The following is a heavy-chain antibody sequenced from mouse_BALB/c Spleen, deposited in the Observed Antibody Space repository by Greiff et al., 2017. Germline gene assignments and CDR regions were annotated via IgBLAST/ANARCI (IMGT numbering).Heavy chain of an antibody. Sequence: QVQLQQPGAELVKPGASVKLSCTASGFTFTSYNMHWVKQTPGQGLEWIGAIYPGNGDTSYNQKFKGKATLTADKSSSTAYMQLSSLTSEDSAVYYCARGLGRFYYFDYWGQGTTLTVSS. V-gene: IGHV1-12*01. CDR3: ARGLGRFYYFDY. D-gene: IGHD4-1*01. CDR1: GFTFTSYN. J-gene: IGHJ2*01. CDR2: IYPGNGDT.